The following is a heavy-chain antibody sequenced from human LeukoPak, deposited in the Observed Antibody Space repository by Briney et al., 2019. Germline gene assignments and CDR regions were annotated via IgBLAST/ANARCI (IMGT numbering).Heavy chain of an antibody. Sequence: NPSETLSLTCAVSGDSFSSHYWTWIRQSPGTGLEWIGYISHIGRINYNPSLKSRVTISIDTSKNQFSLKLRSVTAADTAVYYCARDLVTVTKGFDIWGQGTMVSVSS. V-gene: IGHV4-59*11. CDR2: ISHIGRI. J-gene: IGHJ3*02. D-gene: IGHD4-17*01. CDR1: GDSFSSHY. CDR3: ARDLVTVTKGFDI.